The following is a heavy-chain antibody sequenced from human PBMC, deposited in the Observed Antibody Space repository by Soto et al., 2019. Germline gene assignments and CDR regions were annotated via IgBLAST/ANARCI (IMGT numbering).Heavy chain of an antibody. D-gene: IGHD6-6*01. Sequence: EVQLLESGGGLVQPGGSLRLSCAASGFTFSSYAMSWVRQAPGKGLEWVSAISGSGGSTYYADSVKGRFTISRDNPKNTLYLKMNSLRAEDTAVYYCAKDVIAARAIWDYWGQGTLVTVSS. CDR1: GFTFSSYA. CDR3: AKDVIAARAIWDY. CDR2: ISGSGGST. J-gene: IGHJ4*02. V-gene: IGHV3-23*01.